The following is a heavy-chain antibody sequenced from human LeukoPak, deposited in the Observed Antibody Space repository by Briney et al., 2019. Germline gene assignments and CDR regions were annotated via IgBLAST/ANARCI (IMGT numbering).Heavy chain of an antibody. CDR1: GVSISTTNYY. V-gene: IGHV4-39*01. Sequence: SETLSLTCTVSGVSISTTNYYWGWIRQPPGKGLEWIGSISYSGSTYYNPSLKSRVTISVDTSKNQFSLKLNSVTAADTAVYYCASSPVEFSYDGSGYYPYGFDYWGQGTLVTVSS. J-gene: IGHJ4*02. CDR2: ISYSGST. D-gene: IGHD3-22*01. CDR3: ASSPVEFSYDGSGYYPYGFDY.